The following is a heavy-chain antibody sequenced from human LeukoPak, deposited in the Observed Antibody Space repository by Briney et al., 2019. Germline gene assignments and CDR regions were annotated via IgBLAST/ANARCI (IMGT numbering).Heavy chain of an antibody. Sequence: GGSLRLSCAASGFNISDFWMTWVRQAPGKGLEWVANIKEDGTEKHLIDSVKGRFTISRDNTKNSLYLQMNSLRAEDTAVYYCATYSSLNRREFQYWGQGTLLTVSS. V-gene: IGHV3-7*01. CDR1: GFNISDFW. CDR2: IKEDGTEK. D-gene: IGHD3-22*01. J-gene: IGHJ1*01. CDR3: ATYSSLNRREFQY.